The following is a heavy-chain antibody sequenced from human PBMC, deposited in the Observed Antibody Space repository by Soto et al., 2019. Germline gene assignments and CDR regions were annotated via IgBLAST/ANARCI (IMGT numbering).Heavy chain of an antibody. J-gene: IGHJ6*02. CDR1: GGSVSSGSYY. D-gene: IGHD2-8*01. V-gene: IGHV4-61*01. Sequence: SETLSLTCTVSGGSVSSGSYYWSWIRQPPGKGLEWIGYIYYSGSTNYNPSLKSRVTISVDTSKNQFSLKLSSVTAADTAVYYCAREMGDSAALYYYYYGMDVWGQGTTVTVSS. CDR3: AREMGDSAALYYYYYGMDV. CDR2: IYYSGST.